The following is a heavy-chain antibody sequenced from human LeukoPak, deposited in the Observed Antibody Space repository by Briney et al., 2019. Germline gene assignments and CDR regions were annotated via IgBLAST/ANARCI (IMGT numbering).Heavy chain of an antibody. CDR3: ASEVIVVVVAATPHAFDI. Sequence: GGSLRLSCAASGFTFSSYGMHWVRQAPGKGLEWVAFIRYDGNNKYYADSVKGRFTISRDNSKNTLYLQMNSLRAEDTAVYYCASEVIVVVVAATPHAFDIWGQGTMVTVSS. CDR2: IRYDGNNK. V-gene: IGHV3-30*02. CDR1: GFTFSSYG. J-gene: IGHJ3*02. D-gene: IGHD2-15*01.